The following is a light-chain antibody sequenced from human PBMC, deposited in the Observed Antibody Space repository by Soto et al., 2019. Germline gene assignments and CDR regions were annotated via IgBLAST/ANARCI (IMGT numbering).Light chain of an antibody. CDR1: QSVSSN. V-gene: IGKV3-15*01. Sequence: ERVTKQSPGALSLSPGERATLPFRASQSVSSNLAWYQQKPGQAPRLLIYGASTRATGIPARFSGSGSGTDFTFTISSLQPEDIATYYCQQYDNLPLTFGGGTKVDIK. CDR2: GAS. J-gene: IGKJ4*01. CDR3: QQYDNLPLT.